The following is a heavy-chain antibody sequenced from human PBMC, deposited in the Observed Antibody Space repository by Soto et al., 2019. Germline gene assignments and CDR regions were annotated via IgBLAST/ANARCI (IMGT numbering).Heavy chain of an antibody. CDR3: AKVEYSGSYFDY. CDR1: GFTFTSYG. V-gene: IGHV3-30*18. CDR2: ISYDGSNK. D-gene: IGHD1-26*01. J-gene: IGHJ4*02. Sequence: GGSLRLSCAASGFTFTSYGMHWVRQAPGKGLEWVAVISYDGSNKYYADSVKGRFTISRDNSKSTLSLLMNSLRAEDTAVYFCAKVEYSGSYFDYWGQGTLVTVSS.